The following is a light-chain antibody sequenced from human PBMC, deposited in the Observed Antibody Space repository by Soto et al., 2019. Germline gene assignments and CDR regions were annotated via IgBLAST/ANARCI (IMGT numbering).Light chain of an antibody. CDR2: GNS. Sequence: QSVLTQPPSVSGAPGQRVTISCTGSSSNIGAGYDVHWYQQLPGTAPKLLIYGNSNRPSGVPDRFSGSKSGTSASLAITGHAAEDEADYYCQSYDSSLLGVFGGGTKLTVL. J-gene: IGLJ2*01. CDR3: QSYDSSLLGV. CDR1: SSNIGAGYD. V-gene: IGLV1-40*01.